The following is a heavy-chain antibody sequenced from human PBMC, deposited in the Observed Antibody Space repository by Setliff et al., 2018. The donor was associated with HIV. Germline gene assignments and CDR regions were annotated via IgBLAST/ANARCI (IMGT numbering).Heavy chain of an antibody. CDR3: VRGYCSSTTCYDDYYYMDV. CDR2: IFYTGST. J-gene: IGHJ6*03. CDR1: GVPISDYF. V-gene: IGHV4-59*01. Sequence: SETLSLTCTVSGVPISDYFWSWIRQPPGKGLEWIAYIFYTGSTNYNPSLKSRVTISVDTSKNQFFLKLSSVTAADTAVYYCVRGYCSSTTCYDDYYYMDVWGKGSTVTVSS. D-gene: IGHD2-2*01.